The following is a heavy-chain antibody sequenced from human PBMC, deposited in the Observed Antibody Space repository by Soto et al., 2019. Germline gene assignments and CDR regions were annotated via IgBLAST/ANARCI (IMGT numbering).Heavy chain of an antibody. CDR1: GGSISSSNW. J-gene: IGHJ3*02. V-gene: IGHV4-4*02. Sequence: QVQLQESGPGLVKPLGTLSLTCAVSGGSISSSNWWSWVRQPPGKGLEWLGEIYHSGSTNYNPSLQSRVTISVDKSKNQFSLKLSSVTAADTAVYYCARVSVYYYDSSGYYNDAFDIWGQGTMVTGSS. D-gene: IGHD3-22*01. CDR2: IYHSGST. CDR3: ARVSVYYYDSSGYYNDAFDI.